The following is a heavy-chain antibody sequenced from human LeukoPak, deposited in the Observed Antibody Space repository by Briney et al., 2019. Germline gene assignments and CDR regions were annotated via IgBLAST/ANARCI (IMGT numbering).Heavy chain of an antibody. V-gene: IGHV3-49*04. Sequence: GGSLRLSCAVSGFPLSDAWMNWVRQAPGKGLEWVGFIRSKAHGGTTEYAASVKGRFSISRDDSRSIAYLQMNSLKTEDTAVFYCTREKGDRHGYNHQFDYWGQGTLVTVSS. D-gene: IGHD5-24*01. CDR2: IRSKAHGGTT. CDR1: GFPLSDAW. J-gene: IGHJ4*02. CDR3: TREKGDRHGYNHQFDY.